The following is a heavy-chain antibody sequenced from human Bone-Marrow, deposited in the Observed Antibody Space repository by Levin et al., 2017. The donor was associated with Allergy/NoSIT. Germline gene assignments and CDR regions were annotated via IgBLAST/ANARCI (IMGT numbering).Heavy chain of an antibody. CDR1: GYPFTSYN. Sequence: ASVKVSCKTSGYPFTSYNVYWVRQATGQGLEWMGYINPNSGNTAYARKFQGRVTMTRNSSITTAYMELSSLRSEDTAMYYCARGDCYSGSCYGPDWFDPWGQGTQVTVSS. D-gene: IGHD2-15*01. J-gene: IGHJ5*02. CDR3: ARGDCYSGSCYGPDWFDP. V-gene: IGHV1-8*01. CDR2: INPNSGNT.